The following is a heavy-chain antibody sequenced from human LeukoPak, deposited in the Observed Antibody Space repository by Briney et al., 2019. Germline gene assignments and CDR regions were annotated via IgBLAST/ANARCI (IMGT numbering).Heavy chain of an antibody. CDR2: ISYDGSNK. D-gene: IGHD6-19*01. CDR3: AKSGIAVAGAPNLNWFDP. V-gene: IGHV3-30*18. Sequence: WGSLRLSCAASGFTFSSYGMHWVRQAPGKGLEWVAVISYDGSNKYYANSVKGRFTISRDNSKNTLYMQKNSLRAEDTAVYYCAKSGIAVAGAPNLNWFDPWGQGTLVTVSS. CDR1: GFTFSSYG. J-gene: IGHJ5*02.